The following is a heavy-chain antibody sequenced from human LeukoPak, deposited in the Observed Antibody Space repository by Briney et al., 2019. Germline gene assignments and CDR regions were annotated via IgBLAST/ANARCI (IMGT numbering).Heavy chain of an antibody. D-gene: IGHD4/OR15-4a*01. CDR2: INHSGST. Sequence: SETLSLTCAVYGGSFSGHYWHWIRQPPGRGMEWIGEINHSGSTNYNPSLKSRITISVDTSKNQFSLRLNSVTAADTAVYYCARGPDYGGNYGRVDYWGQGTLVTVSS. CDR1: GGSFSGHY. J-gene: IGHJ4*02. CDR3: ARGPDYGGNYGRVDY. V-gene: IGHV4-34*01.